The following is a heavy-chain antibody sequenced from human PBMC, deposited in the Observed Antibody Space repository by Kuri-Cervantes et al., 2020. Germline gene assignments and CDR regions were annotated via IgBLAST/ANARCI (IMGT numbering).Heavy chain of an antibody. Sequence: GGSLRLSCKGSGYSFTSYGISWARQSPGQGLEWMGWISAYNGITNYAQKLQGRVTMTTDTSTSTAYMELRSLRAEDTAVYYCARAGKALDYWGQGTLVTVSS. V-gene: IGHV1-18*01. CDR3: ARAGKALDY. J-gene: IGHJ4*02. CDR1: GYSFTSYG. CDR2: ISAYNGIT. D-gene: IGHD1-26*01.